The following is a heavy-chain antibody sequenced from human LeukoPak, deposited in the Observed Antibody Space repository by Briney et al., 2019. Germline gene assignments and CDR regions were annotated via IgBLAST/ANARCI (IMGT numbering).Heavy chain of an antibody. D-gene: IGHD3-9*01. CDR3: AKDPTSYYDILTGYYGGLYFDY. Sequence: ASVKVSCKVSGYTLIELSMHWVRQAPGKGLEWMGGFDPEDGETIYAQKFQGRVTMTEDTSTDTAYMELSSLRSEDTAVYYCAKDPTSYYDILTGYYGGLYFDYWGQGTLVTVSS. CDR2: FDPEDGET. V-gene: IGHV1-24*01. CDR1: GYTLIELS. J-gene: IGHJ4*02.